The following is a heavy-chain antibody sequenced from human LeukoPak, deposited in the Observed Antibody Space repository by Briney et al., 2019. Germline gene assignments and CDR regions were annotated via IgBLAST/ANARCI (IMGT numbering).Heavy chain of an antibody. J-gene: IGHJ4*02. V-gene: IGHV3-23*01. D-gene: IGHD5-12*01. Sequence: GGSLRLSCVASGFRFSNYAMTWVRQAPGKGLEWVSAISGRGAETYYADSVKGRFTISRDNSKNTLFLQLNSLRAEDTAVYYCVKEVVATIPPLWGQGTLVTVSS. CDR2: ISGRGAET. CDR3: VKEVVATIPPL. CDR1: GFRFSNYA.